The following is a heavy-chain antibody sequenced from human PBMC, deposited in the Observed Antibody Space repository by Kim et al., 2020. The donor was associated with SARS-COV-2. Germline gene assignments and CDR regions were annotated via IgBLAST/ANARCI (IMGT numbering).Heavy chain of an antibody. CDR3: ARDCRGGSCYGY. Sequence: GGSLRLSCAASGFTFSDYYMSWIRQAPGKGLEWVSFISSSSSYTNHADSVKGRFTISRDNAKNSLYLQMNNLRAEDTVVYYCARDCRGGSCYGYWGQGTLVTV. CDR1: GFTFSDYY. V-gene: IGHV3-11*06. J-gene: IGHJ4*02. CDR2: ISSSSSYT. D-gene: IGHD2-15*01.